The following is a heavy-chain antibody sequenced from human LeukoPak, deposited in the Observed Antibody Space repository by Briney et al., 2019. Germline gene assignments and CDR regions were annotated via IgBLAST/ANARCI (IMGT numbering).Heavy chain of an antibody. D-gene: IGHD1-26*01. Sequence: GGSLRLSCAGSGFTFSSNWMDWVRHAPGKGLVWVSRINTDGSTTNYEESVKGRFTISRDNAKNTLYLQMNSLRDEDTAVYYCARESRWELDYWGQGTLVTVSS. CDR2: INTDGSTT. J-gene: IGHJ4*02. CDR3: ARESRWELDY. V-gene: IGHV3-74*01. CDR1: GFTFSSNW.